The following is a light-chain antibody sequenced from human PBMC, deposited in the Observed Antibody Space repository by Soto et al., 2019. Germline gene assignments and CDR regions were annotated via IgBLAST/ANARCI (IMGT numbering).Light chain of an antibody. CDR1: GSNIGAPYD. V-gene: IGLV1-40*01. CDR2: GST. J-gene: IGLJ1*01. CDR3: ASYAGTRLFV. Sequence: QSVLTQPPSLSGAPGQRVTISCTGSGSNIGAPYDVHWYQHLPGTAPKLLIYGSTNRPSGVPGRFSGSKSGTSASLAITGLQAEDEADYYCASYAGTRLFVFGSGTKLTVL.